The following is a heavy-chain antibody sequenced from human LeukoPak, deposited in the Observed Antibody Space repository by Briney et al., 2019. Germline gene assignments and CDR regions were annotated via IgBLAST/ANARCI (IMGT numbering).Heavy chain of an antibody. D-gene: IGHD4-17*01. Sequence: GRSLRLSCAASGFTFSSYAMHWVRQAPGKGLEWVAVISYDGSNKYYADSVKGRFTISRDNSKNTLYLQMNSLRAEDTAVYYCARDPRDYVGSRPDYWGQGTLVTVSS. J-gene: IGHJ4*02. CDR1: GFTFSSYA. CDR2: ISYDGSNK. V-gene: IGHV3-30-3*01. CDR3: ARDPRDYVGSRPDY.